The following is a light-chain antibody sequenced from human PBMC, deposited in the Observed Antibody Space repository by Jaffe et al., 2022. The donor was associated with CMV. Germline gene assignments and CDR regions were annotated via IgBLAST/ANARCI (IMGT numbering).Light chain of an antibody. J-gene: IGLJ2*01. Sequence: QSVLTQPPSASGTPGQRVAISCSGSSSNIGSNTVSWYQQLPGTAPKLLIYNNNQRPSGVPDRFSGSKSGTSASLAISGLQSEDEAHYYCAAWDDSLDGLFGGGTKLTVL. CDR3: AAWDDSLDGL. CDR2: NNN. V-gene: IGLV1-44*01. CDR1: SSNIGSNT.